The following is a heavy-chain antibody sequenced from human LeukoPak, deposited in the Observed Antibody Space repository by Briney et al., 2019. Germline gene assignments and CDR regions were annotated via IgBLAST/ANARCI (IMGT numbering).Heavy chain of an antibody. Sequence: ASVKVSCKTSGYTFTNYYIHWVRQAPGQGLEWMGIINPSGGSTSYAQKFQGRATMTRDTSTSTVYMELSSLRSEDTAVYYCARPSLYYYYGMDVWGQGTTVTVSS. CDR2: INPSGGST. J-gene: IGHJ6*02. V-gene: IGHV1-46*01. CDR3: ARPSLYYYYGMDV. CDR1: GYTFTNYY.